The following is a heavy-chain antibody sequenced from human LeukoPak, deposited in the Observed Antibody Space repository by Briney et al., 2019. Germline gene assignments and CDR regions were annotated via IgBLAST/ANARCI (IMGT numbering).Heavy chain of an antibody. V-gene: IGHV1-69*05. Sequence: SVKVSCKASGGTFSSYPINWVRQAPGQGLEWMGGIIPIFGTTTYAQTFQGRVSITTDESTSTAYMELSSLTSEDTAVYYCARSMTTITTPFDYWGQGTLVTVSP. D-gene: IGHD4-11*01. J-gene: IGHJ4*02. CDR1: GGTFSSYP. CDR3: ARSMTTITTPFDY. CDR2: IIPIFGTT.